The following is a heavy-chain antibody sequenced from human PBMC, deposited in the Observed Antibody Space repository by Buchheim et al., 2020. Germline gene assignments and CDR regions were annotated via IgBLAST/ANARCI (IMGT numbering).Heavy chain of an antibody. J-gene: IGHJ4*02. D-gene: IGHD1-20*01. Sequence: QVQLVESGGGVVQPGRSLRLSCAASGFTFSSYGMHWVRQAPGKGLEWVAVISYDGSNKYYADSVKGRFTISRDNSKNTLYLQMNSLRAEDTAVYYCAKDRDNWNDYFDYWGQGTL. CDR2: ISYDGSNK. CDR1: GFTFSSYG. CDR3: AKDRDNWNDYFDY. V-gene: IGHV3-30*18.